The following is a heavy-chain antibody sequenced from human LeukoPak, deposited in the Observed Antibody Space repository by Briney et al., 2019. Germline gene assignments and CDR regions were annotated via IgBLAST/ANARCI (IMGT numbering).Heavy chain of an antibody. J-gene: IGHJ3*02. CDR3: ARWWNAFDI. CDR2: ISGSSSYI. CDR1: GFTFSSYS. D-gene: IGHD2-15*01. Sequence: GGSLRLSCAASGFTFSSYSMNWVRQAPGRGLEWVSSISGSSSYIYYADSVKGRFTISRDNAKYSLYLQMNSLRDEDTAVYYCARWWNAFDIWGQGTMVTVSS. V-gene: IGHV3-21*01.